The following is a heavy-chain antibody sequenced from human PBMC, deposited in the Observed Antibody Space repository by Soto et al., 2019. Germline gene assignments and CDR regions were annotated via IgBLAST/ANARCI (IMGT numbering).Heavy chain of an antibody. CDR2: IWYDGSNK. V-gene: IGHV3-33*01. Sequence: VGSLRLSCAASGVTFSSYGMHWVRKAPGKGLEWVAVIWYDGSNKYYADSVKGRFTISRDNSKNTLYLQMNSLRAEDTAVYYCERGGYYNILTGYPDYWGQGTLVTVSS. J-gene: IGHJ4*02. D-gene: IGHD3-9*01. CDR3: ERGGYYNILTGYPDY. CDR1: GVTFSSYG.